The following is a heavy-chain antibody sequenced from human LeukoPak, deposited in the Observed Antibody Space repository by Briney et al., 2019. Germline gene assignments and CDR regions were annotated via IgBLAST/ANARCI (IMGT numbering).Heavy chain of an antibody. CDR1: GGSSSGYY. J-gene: IGHJ4*02. Sequence: PSETLSLTCAVYGGSSSGYYWSWIRQPPGKGLEWIGEINHSGSTNYNPSLKSRVTISVDTSKNQFSLTLSSVAAAYTAVYYCASPGFGRFGELLDWGQGTLVTVSS. V-gene: IGHV4-34*01. CDR2: INHSGST. D-gene: IGHD3-10*01. CDR3: ASPGFGRFGELLD.